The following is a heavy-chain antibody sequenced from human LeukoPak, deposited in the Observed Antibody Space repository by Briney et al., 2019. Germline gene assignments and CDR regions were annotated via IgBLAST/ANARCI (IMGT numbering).Heavy chain of an antibody. J-gene: IGHJ6*02. V-gene: IGHV3-15*01. Sequence: GGSLRLSCAASGFTFSNAWMSWVRQAPGKGLEWVGRLKSKTDGGTTDYAAPVKGRFTISRDDSKNTLYLQMNSLKTEDTAVYYCTTDLSSGDHGVGMDVWGQGTTVTVSS. CDR3: TTDLSSGDHGVGMDV. CDR2: LKSKTDGGTT. CDR1: GFTFSNAW. D-gene: IGHD4-17*01.